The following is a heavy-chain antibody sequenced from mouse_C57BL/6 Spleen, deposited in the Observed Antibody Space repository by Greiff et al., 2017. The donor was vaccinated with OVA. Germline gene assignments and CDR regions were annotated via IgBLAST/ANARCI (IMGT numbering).Heavy chain of an antibody. CDR1: GFTFSDYG. V-gene: IGHV5-17*01. D-gene: IGHD2-3*01. Sequence: DVHLVESGGGLVKPGGSLKLSCAASGFTFSDYGMHWVRQAPEKGLEWVAYISSGSSTIYYADTVKGRFTISRDNAKNTLFLQMTSLRSEDTAMYYCARRDGYYAWFAYWGQGTLVTVSA. CDR2: ISSGSSTI. J-gene: IGHJ3*01. CDR3: ARRDGYYAWFAY.